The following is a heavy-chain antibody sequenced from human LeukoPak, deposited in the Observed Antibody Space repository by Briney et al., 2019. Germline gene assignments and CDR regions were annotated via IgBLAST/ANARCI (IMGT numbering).Heavy chain of an antibody. CDR2: ANPNSGNT. V-gene: IGHV1-8*03. CDR1: GYTFTSYD. Sequence: ASVKVSCKASGYTFTSYDINWVRQATGQGLEWMGWANPNSGNTGYAQKFQGRVTITRNTSISTAYMELSSLRSEDTAVYYCARGVAARPRGYWFDPRGQGTLVTVSS. D-gene: IGHD6-6*01. CDR3: ARGVAARPRGYWFDP. J-gene: IGHJ5*02.